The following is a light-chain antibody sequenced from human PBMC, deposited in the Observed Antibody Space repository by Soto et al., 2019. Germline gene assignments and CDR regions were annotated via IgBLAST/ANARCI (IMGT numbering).Light chain of an antibody. CDR2: GAS. V-gene: IGKV3-20*01. CDR3: QQYGSSPRT. J-gene: IGKJ1*01. CDR1: QSVSSSY. Sequence: EIVLTQSPGTLSLSPGERATLSCRASQSVSSSYLAWYQQKPGQAPGLLIYGASSRATGIPDRFSGSGSGTDVTLTISRLEPEDFAVYYCQQYGSSPRTFVQGTKVEIK.